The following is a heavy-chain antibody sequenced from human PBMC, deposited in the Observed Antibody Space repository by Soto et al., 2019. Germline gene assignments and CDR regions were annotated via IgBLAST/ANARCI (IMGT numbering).Heavy chain of an antibody. CDR2: ISGSGGST. CDR1: GFTFSSYA. D-gene: IGHD3-3*01. CDR3: AKITYYDFWSGNLGGGMDV. Sequence: GGSLRFSCAASGFTFSSYAMSWVRQAPGKGLEWVSAISGSGGSTYYADSVKGRFTISRVNSKNTLYLQMNSLRAEDTAVYYCAKITYYDFWSGNLGGGMDVWGQGTTVTVSS. J-gene: IGHJ6*02. V-gene: IGHV3-23*01.